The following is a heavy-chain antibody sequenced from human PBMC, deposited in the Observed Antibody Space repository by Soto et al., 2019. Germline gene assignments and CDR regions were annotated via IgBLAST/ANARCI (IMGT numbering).Heavy chain of an antibody. Sequence: ASVKVSCKASGYTFTSYGISWVRQAPGQGLDWMGWISAYNGNTNYAQKLQGRVTMTTDTPTSRAYMDLRSLRSVEAAAYYCARDRTSRGAFDSRGKGTMVTVSS. D-gene: IGHD1-26*01. CDR3: ARDRTSRGAFDS. CDR2: ISAYNGNT. J-gene: IGHJ3*02. CDR1: GYTFTSYG. V-gene: IGHV1-18*01.